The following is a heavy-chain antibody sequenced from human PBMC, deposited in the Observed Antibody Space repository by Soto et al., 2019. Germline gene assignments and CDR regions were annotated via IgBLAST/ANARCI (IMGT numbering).Heavy chain of an antibody. CDR1: GGSVSNNNW. J-gene: IGHJ4*02. Sequence: QVQLQESGPGLVKPSGTLSLSCAVSGGSVSNNNWWRWVRQSPGNGLEWIGEIHHSGGTSYNPSLESLATLSVDKSKNELSLRLNYVTTADTAVYYCTKNSAYALDYWGLGILVTVSS. CDR3: TKNSAYALDY. CDR2: IHHSGGT. V-gene: IGHV4-4*02. D-gene: IGHD5-12*01.